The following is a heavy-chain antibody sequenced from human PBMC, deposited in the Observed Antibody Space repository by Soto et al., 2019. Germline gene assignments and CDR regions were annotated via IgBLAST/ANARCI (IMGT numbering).Heavy chain of an antibody. CDR2: ISGSGGST. J-gene: IGHJ6*02. CDR1: GFTFSSYW. D-gene: IGHD2-15*01. Sequence: SLRLSCAASGFTFSSYWMSWVRQAPGKGLEWVSAISGSGGSTYYADSVKGRFTISRDNSKNTLYLQMNSLRAEDTAVYYCALMGGGLEGYCSGGSCYPRVNYGMDVWGQGTTVTVSS. V-gene: IGHV3-23*01. CDR3: ALMGGGLEGYCSGGSCYPRVNYGMDV.